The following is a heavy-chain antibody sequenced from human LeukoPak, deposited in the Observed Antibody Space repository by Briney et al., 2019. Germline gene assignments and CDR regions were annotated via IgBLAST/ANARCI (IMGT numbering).Heavy chain of an antibody. CDR1: GFTFSSYA. CDR3: AREIRITIFGVVYPHFDY. D-gene: IGHD3-3*01. Sequence: GGSLRLSCAASGFTFSSYAMSWVRQAPGKGLEWVSAISGSGGSTYYADSVKGRFTISRDNSKNTPYLQMNSLRAEDTAVYYCAREIRITIFGVVYPHFDYWGQGTLVTVSS. V-gene: IGHV3-23*01. CDR2: ISGSGGST. J-gene: IGHJ4*02.